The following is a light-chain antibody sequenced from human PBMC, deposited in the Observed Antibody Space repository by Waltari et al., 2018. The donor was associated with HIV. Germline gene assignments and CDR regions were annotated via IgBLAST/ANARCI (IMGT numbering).Light chain of an antibody. CDR1: QSISTD. V-gene: IGKV1-39*01. CDR2: AAS. CDR3: QQSYSIPLT. J-gene: IGKJ4*01. Sequence: DIQMTQSPSSLSASVGDRVTITCRASQSISTDLNRYQQKPGKAPQLLIYAASNLESGVPSRFSGSGSRTEFTRTISSLQREDFATYYGQQSYSIPLTFGGGTKVEIK.